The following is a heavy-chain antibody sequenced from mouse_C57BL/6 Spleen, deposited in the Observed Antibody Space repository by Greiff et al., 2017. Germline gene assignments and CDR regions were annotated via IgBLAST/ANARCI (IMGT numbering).Heavy chain of an antibody. Sequence: EVQLQESGPELVKPGASVKIPCKASGYTFTDYNMDWVKQSHGKSLEWIGDINPNNGGTIYNQKFKGKATLTVDKSSSTAYMELRSLTSEDTAVYYCARGGSSPFYWYFDVWGTGTTVTVSS. D-gene: IGHD1-1*01. J-gene: IGHJ1*03. V-gene: IGHV1-18*01. CDR1: GYTFTDYN. CDR3: ARGGSSPFYWYFDV. CDR2: INPNNGGT.